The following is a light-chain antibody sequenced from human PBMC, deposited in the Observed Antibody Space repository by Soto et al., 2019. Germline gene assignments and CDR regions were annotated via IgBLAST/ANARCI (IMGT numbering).Light chain of an antibody. CDR3: QQYNNWPPT. CDR1: HNVSSN. V-gene: IGKV3-15*01. Sequence: EIVLTQSPATLSVSPGERATLSCRASHNVSSNLAWYQHKPGQGPRLLIYGASTRATGLPARFSGSGSGTEFTLTISSLQSEDFAVYYCQQYNNWPPTFGQGTKVEIK. CDR2: GAS. J-gene: IGKJ1*01.